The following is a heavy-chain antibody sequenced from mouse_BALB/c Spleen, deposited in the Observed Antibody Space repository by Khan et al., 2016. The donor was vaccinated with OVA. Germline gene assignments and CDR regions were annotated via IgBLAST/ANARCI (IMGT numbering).Heavy chain of an antibody. CDR2: IWGGGGT. V-gene: IGHV2-6-4*01. Sequence: QVQLKESGPGLVAPSQSLSITCTVSGFSLSGYNIHWVRQPPGKGLEWLGMIWGGGGTDYNSTLKSRLSISKDNSKRQVILKMNSLQTDDTAMYYCARAYYRGDCYYAMDYWGQGTSVTVSS. D-gene: IGHD2-14*01. CDR1: GFSLSGYN. J-gene: IGHJ4*01. CDR3: ARAYYRGDCYYAMDY.